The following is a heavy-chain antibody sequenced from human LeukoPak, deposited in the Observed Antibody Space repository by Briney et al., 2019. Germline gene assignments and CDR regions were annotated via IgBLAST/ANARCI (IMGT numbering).Heavy chain of an antibody. CDR1: GFTFSSYS. D-gene: IGHD1-20*01. CDR2: ISSSSSYI. Sequence: GGSLRLSCAASGFTFSSYSMNWVRQAPGKGLEWVSSISSSSSYIYYADSVKGRSTISRDNAKNSLYLQMNSLRAEDTAVYYCARVRTITGTTPVDYWGQGTLVTVSS. J-gene: IGHJ4*02. V-gene: IGHV3-21*01. CDR3: ARVRTITGTTPVDY.